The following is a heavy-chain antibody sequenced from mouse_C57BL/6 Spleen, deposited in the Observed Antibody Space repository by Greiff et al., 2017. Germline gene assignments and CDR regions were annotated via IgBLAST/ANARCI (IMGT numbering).Heavy chain of an antibody. CDR3: ARREGYDCEGVMDD. J-gene: IGHJ4*01. D-gene: IGHD2-4*01. CDR2: IYPGSGST. Sequence: QVQLQQPGAELVKPGASVKMSCKASGYTFTSYWITWVKQRPGQGLEWIGDIYPGSGSTNYNEKFKSKATLTVDTSSSTAYMQLSSLTSEDSAVYYCARREGYDCEGVMDDWGQGTSVTVSS. V-gene: IGHV1-55*01. CDR1: GYTFTSYW.